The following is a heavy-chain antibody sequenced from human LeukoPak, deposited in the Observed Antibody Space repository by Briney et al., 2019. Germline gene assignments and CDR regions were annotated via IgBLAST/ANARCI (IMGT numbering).Heavy chain of an antibody. J-gene: IGHJ4*02. CDR3: ATDVKDYGDYDFDY. CDR1: GYTFTSYG. D-gene: IGHD4-17*01. Sequence: ASVKVSCKASGYTFTSYGISWVRQAPGQGLEWMGWINPNSGGTNYAQKFQGRVTMTRDTSISTAYMELSRLRSDDTAVYYCATDVKDYGDYDFDYWGQGTLVTVSS. V-gene: IGHV1-2*02. CDR2: INPNSGGT.